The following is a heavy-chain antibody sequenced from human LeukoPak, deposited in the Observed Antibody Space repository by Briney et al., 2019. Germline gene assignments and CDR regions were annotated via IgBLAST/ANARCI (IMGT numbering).Heavy chain of an antibody. CDR3: ARGGYYGSGVFDY. CDR2: IYHSGST. CDR1: GGSISSSNW. J-gene: IGHJ4*02. Sequence: PSETLSLTCAVSGGSISSSNWWSWVRQPPGKGLEWIGEIYHSGSTNYNPPLKSRVTISVDKSKNQFSLKLSSVTAADTAVYYCARGGYYGSGVFDYWGQGTLVTVSS. D-gene: IGHD3-10*01. V-gene: IGHV4-4*02.